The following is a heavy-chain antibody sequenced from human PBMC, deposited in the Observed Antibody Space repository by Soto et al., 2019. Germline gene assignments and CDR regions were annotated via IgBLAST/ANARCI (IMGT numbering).Heavy chain of an antibody. V-gene: IGHV1-69*13. CDR3: ARDDATYCGGDCYRYFYYGMDV. CDR2: IIPMFPTA. CDR1: GGTFSNHA. Sequence: ASVKVSCKASGGTFSNHAISWVRQAPGQGLEWVGGIIPMFPTADYEQRFQGRVTITADDSTTTVYMELSGLRSEDTAMYYCARDDATYCGGDCYRYFYYGMDVWGQGTTVTVSS. D-gene: IGHD2-21*01. J-gene: IGHJ6*02.